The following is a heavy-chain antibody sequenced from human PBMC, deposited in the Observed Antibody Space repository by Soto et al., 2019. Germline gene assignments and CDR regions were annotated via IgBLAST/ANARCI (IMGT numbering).Heavy chain of an antibody. Sequence: EVQLLESGGGLAQPGESLRLSCAASGLTFSNYGMTWVRQAPGKGLEWVSGISGNGTNTFYADAVKGRFAISRDNSKNTLYLPMNSLRADDTAVYYCAKVGDAPTTEVVIRNFDYWGQGTLVTVSS. CDR1: GLTFSNYG. D-gene: IGHD3-22*01. CDR2: ISGNGTNT. J-gene: IGHJ4*02. CDR3: AKVGDAPTTEVVIRNFDY. V-gene: IGHV3-23*01.